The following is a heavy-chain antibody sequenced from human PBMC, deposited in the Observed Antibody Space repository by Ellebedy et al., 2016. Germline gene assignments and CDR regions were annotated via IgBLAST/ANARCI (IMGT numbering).Heavy chain of an antibody. CDR2: FDPEDGET. D-gene: IGHD3-10*01. J-gene: IGHJ4*02. Sequence: ASVKVSCKVSGYTLTDLSMHWVRQAPGKGLEWMGGFDPEDGETIYAQKFQGRVTMTEDTSTDTAYMELSSLRSEDTAVYYCATGGDYYGSGSIFDYWGQGTLVTVSS. CDR1: GYTLTDLS. CDR3: ATGGDYYGSGSIFDY. V-gene: IGHV1-24*01.